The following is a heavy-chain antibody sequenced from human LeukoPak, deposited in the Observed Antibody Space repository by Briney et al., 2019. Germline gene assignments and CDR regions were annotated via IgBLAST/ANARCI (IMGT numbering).Heavy chain of an antibody. Sequence: GGSLRLSCAGSGFSFTNAYMTWVRQAPGKGLEWVGRIKKKSDGGTIDYTASVKGRFIISNADSKDTLYLQMSSLTTEDTAVYYCATDRSSYCSGGYCFLSHWGQGTLVTVSS. J-gene: IGHJ4*02. CDR3: ATDRSSYCSGGYCFLSH. D-gene: IGHD2-15*01. CDR1: GFSFTNAY. V-gene: IGHV3-15*01. CDR2: IKKKSDGGTI.